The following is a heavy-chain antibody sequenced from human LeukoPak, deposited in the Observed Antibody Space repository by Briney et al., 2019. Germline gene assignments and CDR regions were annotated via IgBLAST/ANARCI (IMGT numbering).Heavy chain of an antibody. CDR1: GGSISSGGYS. J-gene: IGHJ3*02. Sequence: SQTLSLTCAVSGGSISSGGYSWDWIRQPPGKGLEWIGYISHIGSTYYNPSLRSRVTISIDRPKNQFSLKLSSVTAADTAVYYCARARYSNAFDIWGQGTMVTVSS. CDR2: ISHIGST. V-gene: IGHV4-30-2*01. D-gene: IGHD3-10*01. CDR3: ARARYSNAFDI.